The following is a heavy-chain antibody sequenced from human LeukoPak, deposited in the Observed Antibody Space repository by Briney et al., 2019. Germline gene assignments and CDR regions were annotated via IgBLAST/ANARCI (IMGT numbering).Heavy chain of an antibody. CDR3: TRVKPSSDSYYDAFDI. D-gene: IGHD1-26*01. CDR1: GFSFIGSP. J-gene: IGHJ3*02. CDR2: VRSKDNNYAT. V-gene: IGHV3-73*01. Sequence: PGGSLRLSXAASGFSFIGSPMHWVRQSSGKGLEWVGRVRSKDNNYATTYTASVKGRFTISRDDSKNTAYLQMNSLEIEDTAVYYCTRVKPSSDSYYDAFDIWGQGTLVTVSS.